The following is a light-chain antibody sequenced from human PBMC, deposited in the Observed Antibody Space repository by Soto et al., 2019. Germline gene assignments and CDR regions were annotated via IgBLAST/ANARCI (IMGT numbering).Light chain of an antibody. CDR1: QGISSS. CDR3: QQVNSYPWT. CDR2: AAS. Sequence: DIQMTQSPSSLSASVGDRITIAFRASQGISSSLAWYQQKPGKAPKLLIYAASTLQSGVPSRFSGSGFGTDFTLTISSLQPEDFATYYCQQVNSYPWTFGQGTKVDI. J-gene: IGKJ1*01. V-gene: IGKV1-9*01.